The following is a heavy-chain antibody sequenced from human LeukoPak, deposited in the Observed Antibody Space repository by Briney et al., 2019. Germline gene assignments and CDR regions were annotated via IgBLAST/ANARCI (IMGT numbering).Heavy chain of an antibody. CDR2: IKQDGSEK. D-gene: IGHD3-10*01. CDR1: GFTFSSYW. Sequence: PGGSLRLSCAASGFTFSSYWMSWVRQAPGKGLEWVANIKQDGSEKYYVDSVKGRFTISRDNAKNSLYLQMNSLRAEDTAVYYCARDLSGSGSYYNAPHFDYWGQGTLVTVSS. J-gene: IGHJ4*02. V-gene: IGHV3-7*01. CDR3: ARDLSGSGSYYNAPHFDY.